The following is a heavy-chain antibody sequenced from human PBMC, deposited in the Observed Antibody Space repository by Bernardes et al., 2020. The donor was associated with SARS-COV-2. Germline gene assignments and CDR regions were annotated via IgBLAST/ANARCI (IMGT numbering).Heavy chain of an antibody. CDR2: ISGSGRTI. J-gene: IGHJ6*02. CDR1: GFSFSDYY. CDR3: ARGDFQGV. Sequence: GGSLRLSCAASGFSFSDYYMNWIRQAPGKGLEWLSYISGSGRTIEYADSVKGRFSISRDNVKNSLYLQINSLRAEDTAVYYCARGDFQGVWGQGTTVTVSS. V-gene: IGHV3-11*01.